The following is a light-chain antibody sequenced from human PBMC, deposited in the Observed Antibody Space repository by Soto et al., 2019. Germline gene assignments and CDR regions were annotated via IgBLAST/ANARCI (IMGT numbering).Light chain of an antibody. Sequence: EIVLTQSPGTLSLSPGDRATLSCRASQSVSIYLAWYQQKPGQAPRLLIYDASNRVTGIPARFSGSGSGKDFTLTISSVGPEDFAVNYSQQGLDWLTFGGGTKLEIK. CDR2: DAS. V-gene: IGKV3-11*01. CDR3: QQGLDWLT. CDR1: QSVSIY. J-gene: IGKJ4*01.